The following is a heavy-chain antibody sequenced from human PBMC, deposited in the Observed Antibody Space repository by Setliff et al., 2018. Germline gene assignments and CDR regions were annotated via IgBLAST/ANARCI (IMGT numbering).Heavy chain of an antibody. J-gene: IGHJ4*02. D-gene: IGHD3-10*01. CDR3: ARQPSSGAYYNPRPYYFDY. Sequence: SETLSLTCTVSGGGSINNYYWSWVRQSPGKGLEWIGFVHFGGDTNYNPSLKSRATMSADTSNNQFSLNLRSVTAADTAVYFCARQPSSGAYYNPRPYYFDYWGQGTLVTVSS. CDR1: GGGSINNYY. V-gene: IGHV4-59*08. CDR2: VHFGGDT.